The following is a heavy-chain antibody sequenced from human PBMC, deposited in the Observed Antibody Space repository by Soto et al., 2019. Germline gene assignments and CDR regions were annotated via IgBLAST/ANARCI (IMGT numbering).Heavy chain of an antibody. D-gene: IGHD3-10*01. Sequence: EVQLVESGGDLVQPGGSLRLSCAASGFTFSSYDMQWVRQVTGKGLEWVSSIGKGGDTYYAGSVKGRFTISRENAKNSLYLQMSTLRAGDTAVYYCVQDPAGHGMDVCGQGTTVTVSS. CDR2: IGKGGDT. CDR1: GFTFSSYD. CDR3: VQDPAGHGMDV. J-gene: IGHJ6*02. V-gene: IGHV3-13*01.